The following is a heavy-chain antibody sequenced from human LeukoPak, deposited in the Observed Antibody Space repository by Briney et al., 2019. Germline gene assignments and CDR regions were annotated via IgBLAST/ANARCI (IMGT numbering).Heavy chain of an antibody. CDR1: GGSFSGYY. V-gene: IGHV4-34*01. J-gene: IGHJ6*04. CDR3: ARGRGLLWFGELSMDV. Sequence: SETLSLTCAVYGGSFSGYYWSWIRQPPGKGLEWIGEINHSGSTNYNPSLKSRVTISVDTSKNQFSLKLSSVTAADTAVYYCARGRGLLWFGELSMDVWGKGTTVTVSS. D-gene: IGHD3-10*01. CDR2: INHSGST.